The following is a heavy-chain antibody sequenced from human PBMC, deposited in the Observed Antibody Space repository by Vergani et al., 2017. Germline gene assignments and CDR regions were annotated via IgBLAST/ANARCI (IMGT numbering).Heavy chain of an antibody. CDR1: GFTFNQYG. CDR3: ARDLRLLYNRFDP. Sequence: QVQLVESGGGVVQPGRSLRLSCAASGFTFNQYGMHWVRPAPGKGLELVAVTWYDGNNKQYADPVKGRFTISRDNSKSTMYLQMNSLRDEDTGVYYCARDLRLLYNRFDPWGQGTLVTVSS. V-gene: IGHV3-33*01. J-gene: IGHJ5*02. D-gene: IGHD1-14*01. CDR2: TWYDGNNK.